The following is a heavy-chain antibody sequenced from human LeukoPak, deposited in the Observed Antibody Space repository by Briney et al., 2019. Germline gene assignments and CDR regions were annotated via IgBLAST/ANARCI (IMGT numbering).Heavy chain of an antibody. J-gene: IGHJ4*02. CDR1: GGTFSSYA. Sequence: SVKVSCKASGGTFSSYAISWVRQAPGQGLEWMGGIIPIFGTANHAQKFQGRVTITADESTSTAYMELSSLRSEDTAVYYCATDTPTLGYCSGGSCFTVNYFDYWGQGTLVTVSS. CDR3: ATDTPTLGYCSGGSCFTVNYFDY. CDR2: IIPIFGTA. D-gene: IGHD2-15*01. V-gene: IGHV1-69*13.